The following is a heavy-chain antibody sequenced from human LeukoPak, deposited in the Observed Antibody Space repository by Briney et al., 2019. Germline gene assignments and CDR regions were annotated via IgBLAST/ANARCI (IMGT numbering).Heavy chain of an antibody. V-gene: IGHV3-48*02. CDR3: ARGGEGATHY. D-gene: IGHD2-15*01. CDR2: ISSSSSTI. Sequence: GGSLRLSCAASGFTFSSYSMHWVRQAPGKGLEWVSYISSSSSTIYYADSVKGRFTISRDNAKSSLYLQMISLRDEDTAVYYCARGGEGATHYWGQGTLVTVPS. CDR1: GFTFSSYS. J-gene: IGHJ4*02.